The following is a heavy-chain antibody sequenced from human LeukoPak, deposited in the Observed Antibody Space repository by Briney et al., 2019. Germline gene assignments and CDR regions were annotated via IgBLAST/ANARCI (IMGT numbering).Heavy chain of an antibody. D-gene: IGHD3-10*01. CDR1: GFTFTSSA. CDR3: AAAPYYYGSGSYGYWFDP. Sequence: SVEVSCKASGFTFTSSAMQWVRQARGQRLEWIGWIVVGSGNTNYAQKFQERVTITRDMSTSTAYMELSSLRSEDTAVYYCAAAPYYYGSGSYGYWFDPWGQGTLVTVSS. CDR2: IVVGSGNT. V-gene: IGHV1-58*02. J-gene: IGHJ5*02.